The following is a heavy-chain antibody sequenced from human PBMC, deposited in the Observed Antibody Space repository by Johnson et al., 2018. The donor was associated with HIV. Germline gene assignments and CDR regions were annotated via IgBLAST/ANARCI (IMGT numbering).Heavy chain of an antibody. D-gene: IGHD2-21*02. J-gene: IGHJ3*02. CDR1: GFTFSSYG. CDR2: IYSGGST. V-gene: IGHV3-NL1*01. Sequence: QVQLVESGGGVVQPGRSLRLSCAASGFTFSSYGIHWVRQAQGKGLEWVSVIYSGGSTYYADSVKGRFTISRDNSKNTLYLQMNSLRAGDTAVYYCARDHRAYCGGDCYSDAFDIWGQGTMVTVSS. CDR3: ARDHRAYCGGDCYSDAFDI.